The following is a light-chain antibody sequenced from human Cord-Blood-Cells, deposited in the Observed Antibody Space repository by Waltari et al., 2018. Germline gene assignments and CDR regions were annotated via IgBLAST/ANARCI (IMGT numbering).Light chain of an antibody. CDR3: QQSYSTPYS. CDR1: QSISSY. Sequence: DIQITQSPYSLSASVGDRVTITCRASQSISSYLNWYQQKPGKAPKLLIYAASSLQSGVPSRFSGSGSGTYCTLTISSLQPEYFATYYCQQSYSTPYSFGQGTKLEIK. J-gene: IGKJ2*03. CDR2: AAS. V-gene: IGKV1-39*01.